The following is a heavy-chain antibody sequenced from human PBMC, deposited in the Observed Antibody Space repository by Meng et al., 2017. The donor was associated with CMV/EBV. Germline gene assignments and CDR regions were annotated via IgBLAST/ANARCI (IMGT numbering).Heavy chain of an antibody. Sequence: GESLKISCAASGFTLSSYSMNWVRQAPGKGLEWVSSISSSSSYIYYADSVKGRFTISRDNAKNSLYLQMNSLRAEDTAVYYCARDLGYCSGGSCYSYYFDYWGQGTLVTVSS. CDR3: ARDLGYCSGGSCYSYYFDY. D-gene: IGHD2-15*01. CDR2: ISSSSSYI. CDR1: GFTLSSYS. V-gene: IGHV3-21*01. J-gene: IGHJ4*02.